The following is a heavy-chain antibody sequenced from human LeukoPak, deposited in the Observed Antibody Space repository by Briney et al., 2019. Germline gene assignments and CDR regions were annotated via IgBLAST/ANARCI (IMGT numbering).Heavy chain of an antibody. V-gene: IGHV7-4-1*02. J-gene: IGHJ4*02. CDR2: INTNTGNP. CDR3: ARADYYDSSGISITIDY. D-gene: IGHD3-22*01. Sequence: ASVKVSCKASGYTFTSYAMNWVRQAPGQGLEWMGWINTNTGNPTYAQGFTGRFVFSLDTSVSKAYLQISSLKAEDTAVYYCARADYYDSSGISITIDYWGQGTLVTVSS. CDR1: GYTFTSYA.